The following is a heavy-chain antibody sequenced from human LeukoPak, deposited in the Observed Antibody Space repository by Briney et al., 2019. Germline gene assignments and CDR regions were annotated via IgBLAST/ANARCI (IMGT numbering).Heavy chain of an antibody. CDR3: ATSYDSSGCD. D-gene: IGHD3-22*01. Sequence: GGSLRLSCTASGFIFSSFWMAWVRQAPGKGLEWVANIKPDGSLQFYGDSVKGRFTISRDNAKNSLYLQMNNLRAEDTALYYCATSYDSSGCDWGQGTLVTVSS. V-gene: IGHV3-7*01. CDR2: IKPDGSLQ. J-gene: IGHJ4*02. CDR1: GFIFSSFW.